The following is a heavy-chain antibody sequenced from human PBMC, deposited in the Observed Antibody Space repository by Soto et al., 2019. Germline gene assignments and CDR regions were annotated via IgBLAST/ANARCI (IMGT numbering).Heavy chain of an antibody. CDR2: IWYDGSNK. CDR3: AREGHFKGSSPDY. Sequence: GGSLRLSCAASGFTFSSYGMHWVRQAPGKGLEWVAVIWYDGSNKYYADSVKGRFTISRDNSKNTLYLQMNSLRAEDTAVYYCAREGHFKGSSPDYWGQGTLVTVSS. CDR1: GFTFSSYG. D-gene: IGHD6-6*01. V-gene: IGHV3-33*01. J-gene: IGHJ4*02.